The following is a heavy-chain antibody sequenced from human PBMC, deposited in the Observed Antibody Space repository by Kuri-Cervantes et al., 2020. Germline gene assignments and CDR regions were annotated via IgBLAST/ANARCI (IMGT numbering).Heavy chain of an antibody. J-gene: IGHJ3*02. D-gene: IGHD3-10*01. CDR3: ARVRWFRDDAFDI. CDR2: IYYSGST. V-gene: IGHV4-59*01. Sequence: ESLKISCAVYGGSFSGYYWSWIRQPPGKGLEWIGYIYYSGSTNYNPSLKSRVTISVDTSKNQFSLKLSSVTAADTAVYYCARVRWFRDDAFDIWGQGTMVTVSS. CDR1: GGSFSGYY.